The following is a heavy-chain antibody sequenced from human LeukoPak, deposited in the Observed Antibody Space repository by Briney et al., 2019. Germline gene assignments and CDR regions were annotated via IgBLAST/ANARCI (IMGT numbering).Heavy chain of an antibody. CDR3: ARSEDSGWYFELDFDY. J-gene: IGHJ4*02. D-gene: IGHD6-19*01. CDR1: GFTFSSYS. Sequence: PGGSLRLSCAASGFTFSSYSMNWVRQAPGKGLEWASYISSSSSTIYYADSVKGRFTISRDNAKNSLYLQMNSLRAEDTAVYYCARSEDSGWYFELDFDYWGQGTLVTVSS. CDR2: ISSSSSTI. V-gene: IGHV3-48*01.